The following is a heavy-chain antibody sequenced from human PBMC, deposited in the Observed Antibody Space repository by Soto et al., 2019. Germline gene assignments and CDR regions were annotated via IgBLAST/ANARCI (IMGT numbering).Heavy chain of an antibody. J-gene: IGHJ4*02. V-gene: IGHV4-59*01. CDR1: GDSISSLY. CDR2: IYYSGSI. D-gene: IGHD6-19*01. Sequence: PSETLSLTCTVSGDSISSLYWSWIRQPPGKGLEWIGYIYYSGSINYNPSLKSRVNISVDPSKNQLSLRLSSVTTADTAVYYCAKSLWDTSGWKTDYWGQGTLVTVS. CDR3: AKSLWDTSGWKTDY.